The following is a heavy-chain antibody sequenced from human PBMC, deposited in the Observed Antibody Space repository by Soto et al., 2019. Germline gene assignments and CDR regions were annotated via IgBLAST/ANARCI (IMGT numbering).Heavy chain of an antibody. D-gene: IGHD1-1*01. CDR1: GFSFSSHG. J-gene: IGHJ4*02. CDR2: ITHDGVTT. Sequence: QVDLVESGGGVVQPGRPLRLSCAASGFSFSSHGMHWVRQGPGKGLEWLAVITHDGVTTYYADSVKGRFSVSRDNAKNTLYIQMNSLGAEDTVQYYCAKDREDTTVTLDKWGQGTLVTVPS. V-gene: IGHV3-30*18. CDR3: AKDREDTTVTLDK.